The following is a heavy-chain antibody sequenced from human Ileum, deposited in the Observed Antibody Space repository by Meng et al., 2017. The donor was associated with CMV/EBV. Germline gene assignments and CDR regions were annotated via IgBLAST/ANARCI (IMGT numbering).Heavy chain of an antibody. Sequence: ASVKVSCKASGDTVTSQDVNWVRQATGQGLEWMGWINPNSGNTGYAPKFRDRVTMTRNTSISTAYMELSSLTSKDTAVYYCTRGRIGDIWGQGTMVTVSS. CDR1: GDTVTSQD. V-gene: IGHV1-8*01. CDR3: TRGRIGDI. D-gene: IGHD2/OR15-2a*01. CDR2: INPNSGNT. J-gene: IGHJ3*02.